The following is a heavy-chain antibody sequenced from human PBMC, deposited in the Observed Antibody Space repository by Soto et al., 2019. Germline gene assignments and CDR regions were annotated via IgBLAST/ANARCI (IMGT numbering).Heavy chain of an antibody. V-gene: IGHV1-2*02. CDR1: GYTFIDYY. D-gene: IGHD6-19*01. CDR2: ISPKSGGT. Sequence: SVKVSCKASGYTFIDYYMHWVRQAPGQGLEWMGRISPKSGGTNYAQKFQGRGTMTGVTFRHTGYMELSSLMSEDTAVYYCARPPGYISDWYYFDLWGQGTLVTVSS. J-gene: IGHJ4*02. CDR3: ARPPGYISDWYYFDL.